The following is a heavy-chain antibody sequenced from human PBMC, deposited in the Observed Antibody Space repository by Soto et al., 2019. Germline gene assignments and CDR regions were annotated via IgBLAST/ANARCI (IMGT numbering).Heavy chain of an antibody. V-gene: IGHV5-51*01. J-gene: IGHJ5*02. CDR3: ARRSDSRQDTAMSFDP. Sequence: PGESLKISCKGSGYSFTSYWIGWVRQMPGKGLEWMGIIYPGDSDTRYSPSFQGQVTISADKSISTAYLQWSSLKASDTAMYYCARRSDSRQDTAMSFDPWGQGTLVTVSS. CDR1: GYSFTSYW. CDR2: IYPGDSDT. D-gene: IGHD5-18*01.